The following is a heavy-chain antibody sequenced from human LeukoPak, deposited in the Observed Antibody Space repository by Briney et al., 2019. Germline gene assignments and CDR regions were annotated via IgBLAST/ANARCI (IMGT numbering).Heavy chain of an antibody. D-gene: IGHD3-22*01. CDR1: GYSISSGYY. CDR3: ARNRNTPNYYDSSGYSFAYYMDV. V-gene: IGHV4-38-2*02. Sequence: SETLSLTCTVSGYSISSGYYWGWIRQPPGKGLEWIGIIYHSGNTYYNPSLKSRVTISVDTSKNQFSLKMSSVTAADTAVYYCARNRNTPNYYDSSGYSFAYYMDVWGKGTTVTVSS. J-gene: IGHJ6*03. CDR2: IYHSGNT.